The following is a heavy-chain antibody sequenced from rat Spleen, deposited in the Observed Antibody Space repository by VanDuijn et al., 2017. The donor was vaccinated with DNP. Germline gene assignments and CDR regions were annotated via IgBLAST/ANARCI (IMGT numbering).Heavy chain of an antibody. J-gene: IGHJ1*01. CDR1: GFTFSNYY. Sequence: EVQLVESGGGLVQPGRSLKLSCAASGFTFSNYYMAWVRQAPKKGLEWVAAISPSGSRTYSPDSVKGRFTLSRDDAKSSLYLQMNSLTSEDTATYYCARGSTSIYWYFDFWGPGTMVTVSS. CDR2: ISPSGSRT. D-gene: IGHD3-1*01. CDR3: ARGSTSIYWYFDF. V-gene: IGHV5-25*01.